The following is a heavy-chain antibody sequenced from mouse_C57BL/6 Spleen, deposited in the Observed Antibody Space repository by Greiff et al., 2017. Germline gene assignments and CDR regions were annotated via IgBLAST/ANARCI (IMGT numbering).Heavy chain of an antibody. J-gene: IGHJ2*01. CDR2: IYPRSGNT. D-gene: IGHD1-1*01. CDR1: GYTFTSYG. CDR3: ATLYGSTYYFDY. V-gene: IGHV1-81*01. Sequence: QVQLQQSGAELARPGASVKLSCKASGYTFTSYGISWVKQRTGQGLEWIGEIYPRSGNTYYNQKFKGKFTLTVDQSSSTIYMQLSSLASEDSAVYYCATLYGSTYYFDYWGQGTTLTVSS.